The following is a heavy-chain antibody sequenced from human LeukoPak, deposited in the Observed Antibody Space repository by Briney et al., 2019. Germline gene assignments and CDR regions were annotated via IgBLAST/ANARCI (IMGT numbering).Heavy chain of an antibody. V-gene: IGHV3-23*01. CDR3: TKSTDYWYYGMDV. CDR1: GFTFSTFA. J-gene: IGHJ6*02. Sequence: GGSLRLSCAASGFTFSTFAMYWVRQAPGKGPEWVSGISANGGSSTYAGSVRGRFTSSRDNSRNTLFLQMSSLRVDDTATYYCTKSTDYWYYGMDVWGQGTTVTVSS. CDR2: ISANGGSS. D-gene: IGHD2-8*02.